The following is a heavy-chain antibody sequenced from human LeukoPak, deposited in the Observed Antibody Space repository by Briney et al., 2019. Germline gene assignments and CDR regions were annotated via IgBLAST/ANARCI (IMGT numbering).Heavy chain of an antibody. CDR3: ARALSVSMTRGIIIPYNFDH. J-gene: IGHJ4*02. CDR2: IDPSSGGT. CDR1: GYTFIGYH. D-gene: IGHD3-10*01. V-gene: IGHV1-2*04. Sequence: GASVKVSCKASGYTFIGYHIQWVRQAPGQGLEWMGWIDPSSGGTNYAQKFQGWVTMTRDTSINTAYMELSRLRSNDTAVYYCARALSVSMTRGIIIPYNFDHWGQGTLVTVSS.